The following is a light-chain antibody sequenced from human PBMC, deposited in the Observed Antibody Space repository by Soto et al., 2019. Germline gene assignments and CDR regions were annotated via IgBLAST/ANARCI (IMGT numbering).Light chain of an antibody. CDR1: QDVIST. V-gene: IGKV3-15*01. CDR3: QQYYDWPRT. Sequence: DTVMTQSPVTLSVSPGESVTLSCRTSQDVISTLAWYQQKRGQAPRVLIYGASTRATGVPDRFSGSGSGAAFTLTITSLQSEDSAVYYCQQYYDWPRTFGQGINVEIK. J-gene: IGKJ1*01. CDR2: GAS.